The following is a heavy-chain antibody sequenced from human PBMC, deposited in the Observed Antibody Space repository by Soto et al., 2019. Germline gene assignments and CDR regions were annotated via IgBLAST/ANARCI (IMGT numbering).Heavy chain of an antibody. V-gene: IGHV1-18*01. Sequence: ASVKVSCQASGYTFTSYGISWVRQAPGQGLEWMGWISAYNGNTNYAQKLQGRVTMTTDTSTSTAYMELRSLRSDDTAVYYCARDTYYYDSSGYFIVHAFDIWGQGTMVTVSS. CDR1: GYTFTSYG. CDR2: ISAYNGNT. D-gene: IGHD3-22*01. CDR3: ARDTYYYDSSGYFIVHAFDI. J-gene: IGHJ3*02.